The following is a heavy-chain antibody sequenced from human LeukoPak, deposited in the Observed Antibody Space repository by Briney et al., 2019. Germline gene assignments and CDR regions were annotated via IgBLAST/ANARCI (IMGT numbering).Heavy chain of an antibody. J-gene: IGHJ5*02. CDR1: GGTFSSYA. D-gene: IGHD5-24*01. CDR3: ARDNSVRDEAWWFNP. Sequence: SVKVSCKASGGTFSSYAISWVRQAPGQGLEWMGGIIPIFGTANYAQKFQGRVTITADESTSTAYMELSSLRSEDTAVYYCARDNSVRDEAWWFNPWGQGTLVTVAS. V-gene: IGHV1-69*13. CDR2: IIPIFGTA.